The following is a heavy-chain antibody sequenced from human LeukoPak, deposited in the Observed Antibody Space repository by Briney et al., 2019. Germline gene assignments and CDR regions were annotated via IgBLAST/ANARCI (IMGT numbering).Heavy chain of an antibody. Sequence: GGSLRLSCAASGFTVSSNYMSWVRQAPGKGLEWVSLIYSDGTTYYADSVEGRFTTSRDNSKNTLYLQMDSLRAEDTAVYFCATRAEGYYYGSGSYYGMDVWGQGTTVTVSS. CDR3: ATRAEGYYYGSGSYYGMDV. D-gene: IGHD3-10*01. CDR1: GFTVSSNY. V-gene: IGHV3-66*01. J-gene: IGHJ6*02. CDR2: IYSDGTT.